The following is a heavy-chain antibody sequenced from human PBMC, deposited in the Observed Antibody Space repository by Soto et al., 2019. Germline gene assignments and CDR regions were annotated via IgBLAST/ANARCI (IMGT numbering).Heavy chain of an antibody. CDR2: IYYSGST. Sequence: SATPSLTCTVSGGSIRSYYWNWIRQSPGKGLEWIGFIYYSGSTNYNPSLKSRVTISVDTSKNQFSLKLSSVTAADTAVYYCAAYIWGNAFDIWGQGTMVTVSS. D-gene: IGHD3-16*01. CDR1: GGSIRSYY. CDR3: AAYIWGNAFDI. J-gene: IGHJ3*02. V-gene: IGHV4-59*03.